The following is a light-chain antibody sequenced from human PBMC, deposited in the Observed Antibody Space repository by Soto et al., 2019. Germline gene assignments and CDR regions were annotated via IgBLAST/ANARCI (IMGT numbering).Light chain of an antibody. CDR3: MQGTHWPPT. J-gene: IGKJ1*01. CDR2: KAS. V-gene: IGKV2-30*01. Sequence: DVVMTPSPLSLPVTLGQPASISCRSSRSLVYSDGNAYLNWFHQRPGQSPRRLIYKASNRDSGVPDRFSGSGSGTDFTLHINRVEAEDVGVYYCMQGTHWPPTFGRGTRVEIE. CDR1: RSLVYSDGNAY.